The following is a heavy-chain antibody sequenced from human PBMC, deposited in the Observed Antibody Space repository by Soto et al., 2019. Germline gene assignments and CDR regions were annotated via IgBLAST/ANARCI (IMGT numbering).Heavy chain of an antibody. J-gene: IGHJ3*02. CDR3: ASYGSGREMSFDI. V-gene: IGHV4-34*01. CDR1: GGSFSGYY. D-gene: IGHD3-10*01. CDR2: INHSGST. Sequence: QVQLQQWGAGLLKPSETLSLTCAVYGGSFSGYYWSWIRQPPGKGLEWIGEINHSGSTNYNPSLTTRVTISVDTSKNQFSLKLSSVTAADTAVYYCASYGSGREMSFDIWGQGTMVTVSS.